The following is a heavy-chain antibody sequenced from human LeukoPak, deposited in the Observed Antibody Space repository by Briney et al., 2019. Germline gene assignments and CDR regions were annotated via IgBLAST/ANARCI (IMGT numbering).Heavy chain of an antibody. D-gene: IGHD1-1*01. V-gene: IGHV1-69*05. CDR2: IIPIFGTA. Sequence: SVKVSCKASGGTFSSYAISWVRQAPGQGLEWMGGIIPIFGTANYAQKFQGRVSFTTDESTSTAYMELSGLTSEDTAVYYFVAQLVDAPPTFDYWGQGTLVTVSS. J-gene: IGHJ4*02. CDR1: GGTFSSYA. CDR3: VAQLVDAPPTFDY.